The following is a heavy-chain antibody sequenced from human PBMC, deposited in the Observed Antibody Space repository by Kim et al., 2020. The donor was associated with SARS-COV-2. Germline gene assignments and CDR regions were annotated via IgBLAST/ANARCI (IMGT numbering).Heavy chain of an antibody. V-gene: IGHV4-39*01. CDR1: GGSISSSSYY. CDR2: IYYSGST. Sequence: SETLSLTCTVSGGSISSSSYYWGWIRQPPGKGLEWIGSIYYSGSTYYNPSLKSRVTISVDTSKNQFSLKLSSVTAADTAVYYCARLGAEVATISEILGWFDPWGQGTLVTVSS. J-gene: IGHJ5*02. CDR3: ARLGAEVATISEILGWFDP. D-gene: IGHD5-12*01.